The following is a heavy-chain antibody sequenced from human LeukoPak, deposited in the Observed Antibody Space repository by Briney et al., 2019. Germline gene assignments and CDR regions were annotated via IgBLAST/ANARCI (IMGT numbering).Heavy chain of an antibody. CDR2: TYCRSKWYN. CDR1: GDSVSSNSAA. J-gene: IGHJ5*02. CDR3: ARDKLRTGQWLAAREDWFDP. Sequence: SQTLSLTCAISGDSVSSNSAAWNWIRQSPSRGLEWLGRTYCRSKWYNDYAVSVKSRITINPDTSKNQFSLQLNSVTPEDTAVYYCARDKLRTGQWLAAREDWFDPWGQGTLVTVSS. D-gene: IGHD6-19*01. V-gene: IGHV6-1*01.